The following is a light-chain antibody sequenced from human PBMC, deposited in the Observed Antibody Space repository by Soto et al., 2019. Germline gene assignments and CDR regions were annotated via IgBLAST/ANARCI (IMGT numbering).Light chain of an antibody. CDR1: SSDVGDYNY. V-gene: IGLV2-8*01. J-gene: IGLJ2*01. Sequence: QSALTQPPSASGSLGQSVTIPCTGTSSDVGDYNYVSWYQQHPGKVPKLMIYDVSKRPSGVPYRFSGSKSCNTASLTVSGLQAEDEADYYCSSFAGSPVVFGGGTKLTVL. CDR3: SSFAGSPVV. CDR2: DVS.